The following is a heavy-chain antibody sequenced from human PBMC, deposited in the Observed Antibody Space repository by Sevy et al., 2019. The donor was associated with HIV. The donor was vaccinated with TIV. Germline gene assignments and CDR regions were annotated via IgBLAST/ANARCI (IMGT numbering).Heavy chain of an antibody. D-gene: IGHD3-22*01. J-gene: IGHJ4*02. V-gene: IGHV3-23*01. CDR3: AKDVRYDSSGYFDY. CDR1: RFTLRSYA. Sequence: GGSLRLSCAASRFTLRSYAMSWVHQAPGKGLEWVSAISGSGVSTYYADSVKGRFTISRDNSMNTLYLQMNSLRAEDTAVYYCAKDVRYDSSGYFDYWGQGILVTVSS. CDR2: ISGSGVST.